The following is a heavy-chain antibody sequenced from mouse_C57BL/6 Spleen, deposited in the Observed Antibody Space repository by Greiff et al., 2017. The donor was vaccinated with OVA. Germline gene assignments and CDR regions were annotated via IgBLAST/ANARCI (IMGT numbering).Heavy chain of an antibody. Sequence: EVKLMESGGGLVQPKGSLKLSCAASGFSFNTYAMNWVRQAPGKGLEWVARIRSKSNNSATYYADSVKDRFTISRDDSESVLYLQRKDLKTEGTAMYDGVRDDLDGYGAWCTRWGQGTLVTVSA. CDR1: GFSFNTYA. J-gene: IGHJ3*02. CDR3: VRDDLDGYGAWCTR. CDR2: IRSKSNNSAT. V-gene: IGHV10-1*01. D-gene: IGHD2-2*01.